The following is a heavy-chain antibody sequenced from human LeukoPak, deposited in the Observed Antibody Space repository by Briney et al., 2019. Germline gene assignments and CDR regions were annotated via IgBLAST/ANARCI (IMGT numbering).Heavy chain of an antibody. V-gene: IGHV3-48*03. J-gene: IGHJ3*02. D-gene: IGHD3-16*01. Sequence: GGSLRLSCAASGFTFSSHEMNWVRRAPGKGLEWVAYISSSGNTKYYADSVRGRFTISRDNAKNSLDVEMNSLRAEDTAVYYCARYDYVWGKTFDIWGQGTMVTVSS. CDR2: ISSSGNTK. CDR1: GFTFSSHE. CDR3: ARYDYVWGKTFDI.